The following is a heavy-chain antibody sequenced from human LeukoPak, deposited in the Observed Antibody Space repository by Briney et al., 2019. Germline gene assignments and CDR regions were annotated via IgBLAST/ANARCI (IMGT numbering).Heavy chain of an antibody. CDR1: GYTFTSYG. J-gene: IGHJ4*02. V-gene: IGHV1-18*01. D-gene: IGHD3-22*01. Sequence: ASAKVSSKASGYTFTSYGISWVRQAPGQGLEWMGWISAYNGNTNYAQKLQGRVTMTTDTSTSTAYMELRSLRSDDTAVYYCARGSSGYYYADFDYWGQGTLVTVSS. CDR2: ISAYNGNT. CDR3: ARGSSGYYYADFDY.